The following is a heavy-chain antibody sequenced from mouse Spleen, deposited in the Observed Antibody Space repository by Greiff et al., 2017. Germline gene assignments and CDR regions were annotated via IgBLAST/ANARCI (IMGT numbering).Heavy chain of an antibody. CDR2: INPNNGGT. D-gene: IGHD1-2*01. CDR1: GYTFTDYN. CDR3: ARGDYYGYYAMDY. J-gene: IGHJ4*01. Sequence: EVQLQQSGPELVKPGASVKIPCKASGYTFTDYNMDWVKQSHGKSLEWIGDINPNNGGTIYNQKFKGKATLTVDKSSSTAYMELRSLTSEDTAVYYCARGDYYGYYAMDYWGQGTSVTVSS. V-gene: IGHV1-18*01.